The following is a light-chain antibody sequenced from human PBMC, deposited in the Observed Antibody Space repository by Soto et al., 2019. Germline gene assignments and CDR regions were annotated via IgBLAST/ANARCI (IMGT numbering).Light chain of an antibody. CDR2: AAS. CDR3: LQHNTYPYT. Sequence: DIQMTQSPSSLPASVGDRVTIICRASQGIRNDLGWYQQKPGKAPKRLIYAASSLDGGVTTRLSGSGSGTEFTLTISSLQPNDFATYYCLQHNTYPYTFGQGTKLEIK. CDR1: QGIRND. V-gene: IGKV1-17*01. J-gene: IGKJ2*01.